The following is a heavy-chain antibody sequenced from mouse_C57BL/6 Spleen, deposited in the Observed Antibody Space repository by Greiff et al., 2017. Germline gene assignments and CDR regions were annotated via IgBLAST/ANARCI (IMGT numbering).Heavy chain of an antibody. CDR1: GYSITSGYY. J-gene: IGHJ4*01. D-gene: IGHD4-1*01. CDR2: ISYDGSN. CDR3: ARTGTDAMDY. V-gene: IGHV3-6*01. Sequence: ESGPGLVKPSQSLSLTCSVTGYSITSGYYWNWLRQFPGNKLEWMGYISYDGSNNYNPSLKNRISITRDTSKNQFFLQLNSVTTEDTATYYCARTGTDAMDYWGQGTSVTGSS.